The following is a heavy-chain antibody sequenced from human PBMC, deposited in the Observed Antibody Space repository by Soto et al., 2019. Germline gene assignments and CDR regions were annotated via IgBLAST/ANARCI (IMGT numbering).Heavy chain of an antibody. CDR1: GDSVNGY. CDR3: ARHGGFYFDY. CDR2: IHHSGST. D-gene: IGHD3-16*01. Sequence: QVQLQESGPGLVQPSGILSLTCTVSGDSVNGYWSWVRQPPGKGLEWIGEIHHSGSTKYNLSLKSRVTRSIDNSKNQFSLNLNSVTAADTAVYYCARHGGFYFDYWGQGTLVTVSS. V-gene: IGHV4-4*02. J-gene: IGHJ4*02.